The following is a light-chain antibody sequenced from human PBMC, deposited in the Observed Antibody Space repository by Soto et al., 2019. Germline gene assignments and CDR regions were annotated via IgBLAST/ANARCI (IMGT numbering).Light chain of an antibody. Sequence: DIQMTQSPSTLSASVGDRVTITCRASQSISSRLTWYQQKPGKAPKLLIYTASSLRNGVPSRFSGSGSGTDFTLTISNLQPDDFATYYCQQNYSYSSRTFGQGTQVEIK. J-gene: IGKJ1*01. V-gene: IGKV1-5*03. CDR3: QQNYSYSSRT. CDR1: QSISSR. CDR2: TAS.